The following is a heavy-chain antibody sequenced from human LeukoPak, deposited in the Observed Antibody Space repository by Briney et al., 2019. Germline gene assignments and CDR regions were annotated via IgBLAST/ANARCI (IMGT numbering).Heavy chain of an antibody. CDR2: ITSSDSKT. J-gene: IGHJ3*02. CDR1: GFTFSSYE. D-gene: IGHD3-10*01. Sequence: PGGSLRLSCAASGFTFSSYEMNWVRQAPGKGLEWVSHITSSDSKTYYADSVKGRFTISRDNATNSLYLPMNSLSAEDTAVYYCAREGTYYHGGSTYEDAFDIWGLGTMVTVSS. CDR3: AREGTYYHGGSTYEDAFDI. V-gene: IGHV3-48*03.